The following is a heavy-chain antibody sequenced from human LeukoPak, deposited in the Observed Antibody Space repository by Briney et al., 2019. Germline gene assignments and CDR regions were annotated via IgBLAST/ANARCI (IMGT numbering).Heavy chain of an antibody. V-gene: IGHV3-23*01. J-gene: IGHJ4*02. D-gene: IGHD3-22*01. CDR3: AKDRESSGYYYR. Sequence: QSGGSLRLSCAASGFTFSSYAMSWVRRAPGKGLEWVSAISGSGGSTYYADSVKGRFTISRDNSKNTLYLQMNSLRAEDTAVYYCAKDRESSGYYYRWGQGTLVTVSS. CDR2: ISGSGGST. CDR1: GFTFSSYA.